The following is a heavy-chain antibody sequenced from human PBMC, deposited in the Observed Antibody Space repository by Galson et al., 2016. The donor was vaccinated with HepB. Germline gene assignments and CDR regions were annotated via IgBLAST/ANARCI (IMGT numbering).Heavy chain of an antibody. CDR3: ATPRGYSYGYWHDTTTDY. Sequence: SLRLSCAASGFTFSSYAMSWVRQAPGKGLERVSAISGSGGNTYYADSVKGRFTISRDNAKNTLYLQMTSLRAEDTAVYYCATPRGYSYGYWHDTTTDYWGQGTLVTVSS. CDR1: GFTFSSYA. CDR2: ISGSGGNT. V-gene: IGHV3-23*01. D-gene: IGHD5-18*01. J-gene: IGHJ4*02.